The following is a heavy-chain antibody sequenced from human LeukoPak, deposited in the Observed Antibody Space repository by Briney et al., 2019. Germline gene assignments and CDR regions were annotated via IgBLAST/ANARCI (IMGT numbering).Heavy chain of an antibody. J-gene: IGHJ3*02. V-gene: IGHV1-18*01. CDR2: ISAYNGNT. CDR3: ARDAEALVIAQNDAFDI. CDR1: GYTFTSYG. Sequence: ASVKVSCKASGYTFTSYGISWVRQAPGQGLEWMGRISAYNGNTNYAQMLQGRVTMTTDTSTSTAYMELRSLRSDDTAVYYCARDAEALVIAQNDAFDIWGQGTMVTVSS. D-gene: IGHD2-21*01.